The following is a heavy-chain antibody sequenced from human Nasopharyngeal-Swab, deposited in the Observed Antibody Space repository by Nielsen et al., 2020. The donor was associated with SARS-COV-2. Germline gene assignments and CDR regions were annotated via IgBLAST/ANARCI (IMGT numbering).Heavy chain of an antibody. CDR3: ARHSGWSFDY. CDR2: INQDGSEK. Sequence: GGSLRLSCAASGFTFSSYWMTWVRQAPGQGLEWVANINQDGSEKYYVDSVKGRFTISRDNAKNSLYLQVNSLRAEDTAVYYCARHSGWSFDYWGQGTLVTVSS. CDR1: GFTFSSYW. V-gene: IGHV3-7*01. D-gene: IGHD6-19*01. J-gene: IGHJ4*02.